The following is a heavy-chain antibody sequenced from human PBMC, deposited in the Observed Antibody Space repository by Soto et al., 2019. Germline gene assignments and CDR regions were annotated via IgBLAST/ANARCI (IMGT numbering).Heavy chain of an antibody. D-gene: IGHD2-15*01. CDR1: GFTFSSYS. CDR3: AKGYCSGGSCYSGLYYFDY. Sequence: GGSLRLSCAASGFTFSSYSMNWVRQAPGKGLEWVSSISSSSRSTYYADSVKGRFTISRDNSKNTLYLQMNSLRAEDTAVYYCAKGYCSGGSCYSGLYYFDYWGQGTLVTVSS. CDR2: ISSSSRST. J-gene: IGHJ4*02. V-gene: IGHV3-21*04.